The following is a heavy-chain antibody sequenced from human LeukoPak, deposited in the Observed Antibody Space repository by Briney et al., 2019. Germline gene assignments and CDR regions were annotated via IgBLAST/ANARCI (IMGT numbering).Heavy chain of an antibody. D-gene: IGHD6-13*01. CDR3: ARDARIVAAGTVIDS. J-gene: IGHJ4*02. CDR1: DGGELNNHW. CDR2: MNQDGSQK. Sequence: WGSLRLSCATSDGGELNNHWNGWVPPAPGEGPGWVATMNQDGSQKYYVDSVKGRFTISRDNAKNSLDLQMNSLRAEDTAVYYCARDARIVAAGTVIDSWGQGTLVTVSS. V-gene: IGHV3-7*01.